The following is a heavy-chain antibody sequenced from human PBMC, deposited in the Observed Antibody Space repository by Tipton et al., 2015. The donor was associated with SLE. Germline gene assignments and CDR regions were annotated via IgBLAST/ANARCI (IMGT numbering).Heavy chain of an antibody. V-gene: IGHV4-4*07. CDR1: DGSISDYY. CDR3: ARIPFDS. CDR2: IYASGST. D-gene: IGHD2-21*01. Sequence: TLSLTCTVSDGSISDYYWTWIRQPAGEGLEWIGRIYASGSTNYNPSPRSRAAMSVDTSKSHFSLKLTSVTAADTAVYYCARIPFDSWGQGTPVTVSS. J-gene: IGHJ5*01.